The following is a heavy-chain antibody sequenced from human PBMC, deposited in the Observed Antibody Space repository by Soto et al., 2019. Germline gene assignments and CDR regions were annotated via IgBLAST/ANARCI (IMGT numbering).Heavy chain of an antibody. V-gene: IGHV2-5*01. CDR1: GFSLSPSGVG. Sequence: SGPTRVNPTQTLTLTCTFSGFSLSPSGVGVGWIRQPPGKALEWLALIYWNDDKRYSPSLKSRLTITKATSKNQVVLTMTNMDPVDTATYYCAHTGSSIAARPNYWYFDLWGRGTLVTVSS. CDR3: AHTGSSIAARPNYWYFDL. D-gene: IGHD6-6*01. J-gene: IGHJ2*01. CDR2: IYWNDDK.